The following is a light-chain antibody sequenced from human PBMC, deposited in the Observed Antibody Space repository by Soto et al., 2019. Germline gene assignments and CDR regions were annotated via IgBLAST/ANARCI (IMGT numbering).Light chain of an antibody. V-gene: IGLV1-44*01. CDR1: SSNIGSNT. CDR2: SNN. CDR3: AAWDASLNGVV. Sequence: QSVLTQPPSASGTPGQRVTISCSGSSSNIGSNTVNWYQQLPGTAPKLLIYSNNQRPSVVPDRFSGSKSGTSASLAISGRQSEDEADYYCAAWDASLNGVVFGGGTKLTVL. J-gene: IGLJ2*01.